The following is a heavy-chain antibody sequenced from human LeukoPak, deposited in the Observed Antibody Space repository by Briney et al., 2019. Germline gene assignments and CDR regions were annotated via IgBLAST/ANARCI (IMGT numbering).Heavy chain of an antibody. D-gene: IGHD3-16*01. V-gene: IGHV4-59*12. CDR1: GGSISSYF. CDR3: ARDLRVGDGGIDY. Sequence: PSETLSLTCTVSGGSISSYFWNWIRQAPGKGLEWIGYIHYSGSTNYNPSLKSRVTISVDTSKNQFSLKLSSVTAADTAVYYCARDLRVGDGGIDYWGQGTLVTVSS. J-gene: IGHJ4*02. CDR2: IHYSGST.